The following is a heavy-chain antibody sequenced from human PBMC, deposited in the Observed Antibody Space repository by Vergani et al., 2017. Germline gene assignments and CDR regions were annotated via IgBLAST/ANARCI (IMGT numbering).Heavy chain of an antibody. Sequence: EAQLVESGGGAVKPGGSLRLSCTASGISFSNYTINWVRQAPGKGLEWVASISSSSAYIDYVDSIKGRFTISRDNSRYTLDLQMDSLRAEDTAVYHCVRERAPFDAFDVWGQGTMVTVSS. CDR3: VRERAPFDAFDV. CDR1: GISFSNYT. CDR2: ISSSSAYI. V-gene: IGHV3-21*02. J-gene: IGHJ3*01.